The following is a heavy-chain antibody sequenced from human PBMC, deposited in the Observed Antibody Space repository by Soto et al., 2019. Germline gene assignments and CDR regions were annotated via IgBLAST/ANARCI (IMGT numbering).Heavy chain of an antibody. CDR1: GFTVSSNY. CDR2: IYSGGST. V-gene: IGHV3-53*01. CDR3: ARDCRDCWSGYEGDYCMDG. J-gene: IGHJ6*01. D-gene: IGHD3-3*01. Sequence: QPVGSLRLSCASSGFTVSSNYMSCVRQAPGKWLEWVSVIYSGGSTYYADSVKGRFTISRDNSKNTLYLQMNSLRAEDTAVYYCARDCRDCWSGYEGDYCMDGWGQGATGIVSS.